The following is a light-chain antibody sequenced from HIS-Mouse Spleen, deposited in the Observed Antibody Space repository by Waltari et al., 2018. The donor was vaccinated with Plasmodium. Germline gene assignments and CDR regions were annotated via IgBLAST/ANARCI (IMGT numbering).Light chain of an antibody. Sequence: EIVMTQSPATLSVSPGERATLSCRASQSVSSNLAWYQPKPVQAPRLLIYGASTRATGIPARFSGSGSGTEFTRTISSMQSEDFAVYYCQQYNNWPLTFGGGTKVEIK. CDR1: QSVSSN. CDR3: QQYNNWPLT. CDR2: GAS. J-gene: IGKJ4*01. V-gene: IGKV3-15*01.